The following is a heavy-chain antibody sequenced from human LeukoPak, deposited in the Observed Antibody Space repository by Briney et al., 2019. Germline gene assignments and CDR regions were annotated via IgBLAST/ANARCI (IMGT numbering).Heavy chain of an antibody. CDR1: GFTFDDYG. CDR3: AKVSFLGSYYAPVDY. V-gene: IGHV3-23*01. CDR2: IRGNGET. J-gene: IGHJ4*02. D-gene: IGHD3-3*01. Sequence: PGGSLRLSCAASGFTFDDYGMSWVRQGPARGLEWVSSIRGNGETFYADSVKGRFTISRDNSKNTLYLQMNSLRAEDTAVYYCAKVSFLGSYYAPVDYWGQGTLVTVSS.